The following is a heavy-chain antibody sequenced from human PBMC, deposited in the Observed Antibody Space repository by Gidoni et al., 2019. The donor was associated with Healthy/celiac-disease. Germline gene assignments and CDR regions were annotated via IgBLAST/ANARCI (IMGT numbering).Heavy chain of an antibody. Sequence: QLQLQESGPGLVKPSETLSLTCTVSGGSISSSSYYWGWIRQPPGKGLEWIGSIYYSGSTYYNPSLKSRVTISVDTSKNQFSLKLSSVTAADTAVYYCARHRDSSGWAVFDYWGQGTLVTVSS. V-gene: IGHV4-39*01. CDR3: ARHRDSSGWAVFDY. J-gene: IGHJ4*02. CDR1: GGSISSSSYY. D-gene: IGHD6-19*01. CDR2: IYYSGST.